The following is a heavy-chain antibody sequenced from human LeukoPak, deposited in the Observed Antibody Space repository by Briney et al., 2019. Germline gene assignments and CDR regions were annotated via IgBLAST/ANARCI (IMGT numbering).Heavy chain of an antibody. CDR3: AKRGKDWSGGSCYRGWFDP. J-gene: IGHJ5*02. V-gene: IGHV3-23*01. Sequence: PGGSLRLSCAASGFTFSSYAMSWVRQAPGKGLEWVSAISGSGGSTYYADSVKGRFTISRGNSKNTLYLQMNSLRAEDTAVYYCAKRGKDWSGGSCYRGWFDPWGQGTLVTVST. CDR2: ISGSGGST. D-gene: IGHD2-15*01. CDR1: GFTFSSYA.